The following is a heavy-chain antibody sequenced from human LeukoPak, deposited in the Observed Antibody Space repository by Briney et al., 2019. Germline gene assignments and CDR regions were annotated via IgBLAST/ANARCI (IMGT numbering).Heavy chain of an antibody. CDR1: GYTFTGYY. CDR3: ARADSSGYPIPFDY. D-gene: IGHD3-22*01. V-gene: IGHV1-2*04. CDR2: INPNSGGT. Sequence: ASVKVSCKASGYTFTGYYMHWVRQAPGQGLEWMGWINPNSGGTNYAQKFQGWVTMTRDTSISTAYMELSRLRSDDTAVYYCARADSSGYPIPFDYWGQGTLVTVSS. J-gene: IGHJ4*02.